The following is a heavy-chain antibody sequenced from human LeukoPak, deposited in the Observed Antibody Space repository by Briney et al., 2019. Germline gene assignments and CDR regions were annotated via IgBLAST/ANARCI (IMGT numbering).Heavy chain of an antibody. D-gene: IGHD3-10*01. CDR3: ASPSGTTADY. Sequence: SQTLSLTCTVSGGSISSSGYYWGWIRQPPGKGLEWIGSIYYSGSTYYNPSLKSRVTISVDTSKNQFSLKLSSVTAADTAVYYCASPSGTTADYWGQGTLVTVSS. CDR2: IYYSGST. V-gene: IGHV4-39*07. J-gene: IGHJ4*02. CDR1: GGSISSSGYY.